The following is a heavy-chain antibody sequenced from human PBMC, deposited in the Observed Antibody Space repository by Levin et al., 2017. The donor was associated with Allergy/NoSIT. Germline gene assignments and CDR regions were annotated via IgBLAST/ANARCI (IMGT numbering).Heavy chain of an antibody. Sequence: GESLKISCKGSGYSFTSYWIGWVRQMPGKGLEWMGIIYPGDSDTRYSPSFQGQVTISADKSISTAYLQWSSLKASDTAMYYCARHGRSPGYSSSPQRGYYYGMDVWGQGTTVTVSS. D-gene: IGHD6-13*01. CDR1: GYSFTSYW. J-gene: IGHJ6*02. V-gene: IGHV5-51*01. CDR2: IYPGDSDT. CDR3: ARHGRSPGYSSSPQRGYYYGMDV.